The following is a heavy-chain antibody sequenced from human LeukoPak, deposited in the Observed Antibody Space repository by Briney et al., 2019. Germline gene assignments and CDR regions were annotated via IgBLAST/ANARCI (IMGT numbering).Heavy chain of an antibody. J-gene: IGHJ4*02. CDR3: ARGKYTSFDN. V-gene: IGHV4-39*01. CDR2: IYYSGSP. D-gene: IGHD6-6*01. CDR1: GGSISSSSYY. Sequence: PSETLSLTCTVSGGSISSSSYYWGWIRQPPGKGLEWIGSIYYSGSPYNNPSLKSRVTMSVDTSMNQFSLKLSSVTAADTAVYYCARGKYTSFDNWGQGTLVTVSS.